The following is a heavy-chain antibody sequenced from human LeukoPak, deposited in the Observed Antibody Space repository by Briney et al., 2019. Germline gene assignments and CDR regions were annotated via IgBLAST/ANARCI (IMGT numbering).Heavy chain of an antibody. V-gene: IGHV4-30-2*01. CDR3: ARATTLDSSGSFDY. CDR2: IYHSGST. Sequence: SETLSLTCAVSGGSISSGGYSWSWIRQPPGKGLEWIGYIYHSGSTYYNPSPKSRVTISVDRSKNQFSLKLSSVTAADTAVYYCARATTLDSSGSFDYWGQGTLVTVSS. CDR1: GGSISSGGYS. J-gene: IGHJ4*02. D-gene: IGHD3-22*01.